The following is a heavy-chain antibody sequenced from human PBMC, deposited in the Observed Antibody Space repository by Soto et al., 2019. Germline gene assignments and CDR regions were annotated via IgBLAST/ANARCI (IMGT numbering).Heavy chain of an antibody. Sequence: KVSCKASGYSFTDYHIHWVRQAPGQGLEWLGRINPKSGGTSTAQKFQGWVTMTTDTPISTASMELTRLTSDDTAIYYCARGDSTDCSNGVCSFFYNHDMDVWGQGTTVTVSS. J-gene: IGHJ6*02. V-gene: IGHV1-2*04. CDR3: ARGDSTDCSNGVCSFFYNHDMDV. CDR2: INPKSGGT. D-gene: IGHD2-8*01. CDR1: GYSFTDYH.